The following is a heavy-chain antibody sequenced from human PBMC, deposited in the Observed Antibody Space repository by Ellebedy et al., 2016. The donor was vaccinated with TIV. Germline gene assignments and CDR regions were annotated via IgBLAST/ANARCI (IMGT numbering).Heavy chain of an antibody. CDR1: GFTFSDYW. D-gene: IGHD3-22*01. CDR3: AGGSNYDGSEYPWTY. V-gene: IGHV3-7*02. CDR2: IKEDGSEK. Sequence: GESLKISXAASGFTFSDYWISWVRQAPGKGLEWVANIKEDGSEKYYVDSVKGRFTISRDNAKNSIYLQMNSLRAEDTAVFYCAGGSNYDGSEYPWTYWGQGVLVAVSS. J-gene: IGHJ4*02.